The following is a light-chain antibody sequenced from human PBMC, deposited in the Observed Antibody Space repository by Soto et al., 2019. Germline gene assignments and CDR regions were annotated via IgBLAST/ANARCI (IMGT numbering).Light chain of an antibody. Sequence: SVLTQPASVSGSPGQSITISCTGTSSDIGAYNFVSWYQHHPGKAPKLMIFEVSNRPLGASDRFSGTKSGNTASLTISGLQAEDEADYYCSSYTSSNTDVFGTGTKVTVL. CDR2: EVS. CDR3: SSYTSSNTDV. CDR1: SSDIGAYNF. V-gene: IGLV2-14*01. J-gene: IGLJ1*01.